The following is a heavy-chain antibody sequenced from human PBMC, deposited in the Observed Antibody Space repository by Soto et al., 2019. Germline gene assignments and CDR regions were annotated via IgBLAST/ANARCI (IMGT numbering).Heavy chain of an antibody. CDR1: GFSFSNYA. D-gene: IGHD6-6*01. J-gene: IGHJ4*02. Sequence: GGSLRLSCAASGFSFSNYAMNWVRQAPGKGLEWVSAISAGGSNTNYADSVKGRFTISSDNSKNTLYLQMNGLRADVTAVYYCAKEYSTSFDYWGQGTPVTVSS. CDR3: AKEYSTSFDY. V-gene: IGHV3-23*01. CDR2: ISAGGSNT.